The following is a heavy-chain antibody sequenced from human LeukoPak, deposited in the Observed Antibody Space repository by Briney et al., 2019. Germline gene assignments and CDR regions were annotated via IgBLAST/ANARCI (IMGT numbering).Heavy chain of an antibody. D-gene: IGHD5-18*01. CDR3: ARGFGYSYGRGYDY. CDR1: NGSITNYY. CDR2: IYYSGST. V-gene: IGHV4-59*01. Sequence: PSATLSLTCTVSNGSITNYYWSWIRQPPGKGLEWIGYIYYSGSTNYNPSLKSRVTISVDTSKNQFSLRLTSVSAADTAVYYCARGFGYSYGRGYDYWGQGTLVTGS. J-gene: IGHJ4*02.